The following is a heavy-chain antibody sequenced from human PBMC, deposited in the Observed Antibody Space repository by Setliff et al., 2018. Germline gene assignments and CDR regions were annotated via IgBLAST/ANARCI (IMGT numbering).Heavy chain of an antibody. Sequence: SETLSLTCTVAGASTSSGDFYWSWIRQPPGKGLEWIGYIYYSGTTYYNPSLRSRVAISVDTSKNQFSLSLTSVTVTDTAVFYCARFRGANGGHMDVWGKGTTVTVSS. CDR1: GASTSSGDFY. J-gene: IGHJ6*03. CDR3: ARFRGANGGHMDV. D-gene: IGHD7-27*01. V-gene: IGHV4-30-4*08. CDR2: IYYSGTT.